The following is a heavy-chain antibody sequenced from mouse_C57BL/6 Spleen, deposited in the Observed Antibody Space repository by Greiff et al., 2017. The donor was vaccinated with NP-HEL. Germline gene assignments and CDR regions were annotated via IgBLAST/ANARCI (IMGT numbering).Heavy chain of an antibody. J-gene: IGHJ2*01. CDR3: ARSDYGNYPLDY. D-gene: IGHD2-1*01. V-gene: IGHV5-12*01. Sequence: DVQLVESGGGLVQPGGSLKLSCAASGFTFSDYYMYWVRQTPEKRLEWVAYISNGGGSTYYPDTVKGRFTISRDNAKNTLYLQMSRLKSEDTAMYYCARSDYGNYPLDYWGQGTTLTVSS. CDR1: GFTFSDYY. CDR2: ISNGGGST.